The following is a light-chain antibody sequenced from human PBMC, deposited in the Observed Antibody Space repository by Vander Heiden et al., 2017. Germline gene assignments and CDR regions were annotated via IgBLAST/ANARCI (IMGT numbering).Light chain of an antibody. Sequence: QSVLTQPPSVSGAPGQRVTISCTGSSSNIGAGYDVHWYQQLPGTAPKRLIYGNNNRPSGVPDRFSGSKSGTSASLAITGLQAEDEAEYHCQSFDSSLSVVFGGGTKLTVL. V-gene: IGLV1-40*01. CDR1: SSNIGAGYD. CDR2: GNN. J-gene: IGLJ2*01. CDR3: QSFDSSLSVV.